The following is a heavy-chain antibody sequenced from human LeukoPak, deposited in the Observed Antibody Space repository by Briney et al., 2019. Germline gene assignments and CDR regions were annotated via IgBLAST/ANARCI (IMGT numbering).Heavy chain of an antibody. D-gene: IGHD1-26*01. CDR1: RGSITSFY. V-gene: IGHV4-4*07. J-gene: IGHJ6*03. Sequence: SETLSLTCTVSRGSITSFYWNWTRQPAGKGLGWIGRIDTSGSTNYIPYLKSRVTMSVDTSKNPFSLRLSSVTAADTAVYYCARGQWELLRYNYIDVWGKGTTVTVSS. CDR3: ARGQWELLRYNYIDV. CDR2: IDTSGST.